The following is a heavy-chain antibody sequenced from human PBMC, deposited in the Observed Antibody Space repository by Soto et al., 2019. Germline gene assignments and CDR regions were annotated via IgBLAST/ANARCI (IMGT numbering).Heavy chain of an antibody. CDR1: GYPFTRYH. CDR3: AREAEEYSGSDY. D-gene: IGHD3-10*01. V-gene: IGHV1-46*03. J-gene: IGHJ4*02. Sequence: ASVKVSCKTSGYPFTRYHMHWLRQAPGQGLEWLGVINPSTTTTYAQRFQGRVTMTRDTSTSTVYMELSSLRSDDTAVYYCAREAEEYSGSDYWGPGSLVTVSS. CDR2: INPSTTTT.